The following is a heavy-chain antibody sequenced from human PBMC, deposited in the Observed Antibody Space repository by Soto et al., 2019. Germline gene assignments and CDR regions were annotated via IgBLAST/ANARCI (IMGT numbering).Heavy chain of an antibody. J-gene: IGHJ6*02. Sequence: ASVKVSCKASGYTFTSYAMHWVRQTPGQMLEWMGWINAGNGNTKYSQKFQGRVTITRDTSASTAYMELSSLRSEDTAVYYCARDLSSKGSYYYYGMAVWGQGTTVTVFS. V-gene: IGHV1-3*01. CDR3: ARDLSSKGSYYYYGMAV. CDR1: GYTFTSYA. D-gene: IGHD2-2*01. CDR2: INAGNGNT.